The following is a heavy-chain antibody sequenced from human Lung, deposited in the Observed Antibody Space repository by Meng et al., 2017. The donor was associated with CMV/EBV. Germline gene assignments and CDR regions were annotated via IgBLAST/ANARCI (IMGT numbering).Heavy chain of an antibody. CDR3: ASELRYLEWVSYNDY. J-gene: IGHJ4*02. D-gene: IGHD3-3*01. V-gene: IGHV3-21*01. Sequence: SCTASGFAFSTYSMTWVRQVPGKAPEWLSAITSGGSTYYAGSVRGRFTISRDNAENSLYLQMNSLRVEDTAVYYCASELRYLEWVSYNDYWGQGVXVTVSS. CDR1: GFAFSTYS. CDR2: ITSGGST.